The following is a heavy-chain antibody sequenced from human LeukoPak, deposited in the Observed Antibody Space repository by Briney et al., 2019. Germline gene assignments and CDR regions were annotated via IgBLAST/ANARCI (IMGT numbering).Heavy chain of an antibody. CDR1: GFTFSSYS. J-gene: IGHJ3*02. Sequence: GGSLRLSCAASGFTFSSYSMNWVRQAPGKGLEWVSYISSSSSTIYYADSVKGRFTISRDNAKNSLYLQMNSLRAEDTAVYYCARDRRIVGAPLHDAFDIWGQGTMVTVSS. CDR2: ISSSSSTI. V-gene: IGHV3-48*04. D-gene: IGHD1-26*01. CDR3: ARDRRIVGAPLHDAFDI.